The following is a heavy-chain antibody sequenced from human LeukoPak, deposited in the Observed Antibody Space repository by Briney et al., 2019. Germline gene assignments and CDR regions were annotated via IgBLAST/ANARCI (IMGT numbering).Heavy chain of an antibody. V-gene: IGHV1-2*02. J-gene: IGHJ4*02. Sequence: ASVKVSCRSSGYTFTGYYMHWVRQAPGQGLEWMGWINPNSGGTNYAQKFQARVTMTSDTSTSTAYMELSRLRSDDTAVYYCAKGSGYYLNLDFDYWGQGTLVTVSS. CDR1: GYTFTGYY. CDR2: INPNSGGT. CDR3: AKGSGYYLNLDFDY. D-gene: IGHD3-22*01.